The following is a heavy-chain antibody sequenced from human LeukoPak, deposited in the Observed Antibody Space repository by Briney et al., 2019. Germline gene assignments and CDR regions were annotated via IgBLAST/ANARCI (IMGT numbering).Heavy chain of an antibody. J-gene: IGHJ5*02. V-gene: IGHV3-23*01. CDR3: AKNEGAQLLPNWFDP. CDR2: ISGSGGST. Sequence: PGGSLRLSCAASGFTFSSYAMSWVRQAPGKGLEWVSAISGSGGSTYYADSVKGRFTISRDNSKNTLYLQMNSLRAEDTAVYYCAKNEGAQLLPNWFDPWGQGTLVTVSS. CDR1: GFTFSSYA. D-gene: IGHD2-2*01.